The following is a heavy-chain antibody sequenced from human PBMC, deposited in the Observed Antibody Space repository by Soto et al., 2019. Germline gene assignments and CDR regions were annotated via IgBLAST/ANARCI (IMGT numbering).Heavy chain of an antibody. CDR3: ARDMGSRFYYYGMDV. D-gene: IGHD2-15*01. J-gene: IGHJ6*02. V-gene: IGHV3-48*02. Sequence: VQLVESGGGLVQPGGSLRLSCAASGFTFSSYSMNWVRQAPGKGLEWVSYISSSSTIYYADSVKGQFTISRDNAKNSLYLQMNSLRDEDTAVYYCARDMGSRFYYYGMDVWGQGTTATVSS. CDR2: ISSSSTI. CDR1: GFTFSSYS.